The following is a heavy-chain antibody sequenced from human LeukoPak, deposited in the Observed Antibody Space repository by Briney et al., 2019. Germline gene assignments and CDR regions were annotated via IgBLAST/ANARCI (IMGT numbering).Heavy chain of an antibody. CDR1: GFTFSSYW. Sequence: GGSLRLSCAASGFTFSSYWMSWVRQAPGKGLEWLANIKQDGSEKYYVDSVKGRFTISRDNAKNSLYLQMNSLRAEDTAVYYCARGDYGDYGYFDYWGQGTLVTVSS. D-gene: IGHD4-17*01. CDR2: IKQDGSEK. V-gene: IGHV3-7*01. CDR3: ARGDYGDYGYFDY. J-gene: IGHJ4*02.